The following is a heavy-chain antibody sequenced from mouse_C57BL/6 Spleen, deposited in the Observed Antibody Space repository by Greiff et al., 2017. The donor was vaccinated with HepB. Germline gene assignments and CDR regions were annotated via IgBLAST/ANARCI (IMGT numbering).Heavy chain of an antibody. CDR3: ARAGIYSYYFDY. V-gene: IGHV5-16*01. CDR1: GFTFSDYY. D-gene: IGHD2-1*01. CDR2: INYDGSST. J-gene: IGHJ2*01. Sequence: EVMLVESEGGLVQPGSSMKLSCTASGFTFSDYYMAWVRQVPEKGLEWVANINYDGSSTYYLDSLKSRFIISRDNAKNILYLQMSSLKSEDTATYYCARAGIYSYYFDYWGQGTTLTVSS.